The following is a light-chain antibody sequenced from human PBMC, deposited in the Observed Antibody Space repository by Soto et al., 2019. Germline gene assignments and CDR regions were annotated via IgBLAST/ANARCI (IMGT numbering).Light chain of an antibody. V-gene: IGLV2-14*01. CDR3: SSYTTSSTYV. CDR2: DVT. CDR1: SSDVGRYNY. Sequence: QSLLTQPASVSGSPGQSITISCTGTSSDVGRYNYVSWYQQHPGKAPKLLIYDVTNRPSGVSNRFSGSKSGNTASLTISGLQAEDEADFYCSSYTTSSTYVFGTGTKLTVL. J-gene: IGLJ1*01.